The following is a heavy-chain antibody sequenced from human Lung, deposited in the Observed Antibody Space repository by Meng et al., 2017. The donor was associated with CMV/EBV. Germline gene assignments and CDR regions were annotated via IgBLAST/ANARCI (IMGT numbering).Heavy chain of an antibody. J-gene: IGHJ3*02. Sequence: ETLSLICAASGFTVSTNFMSWVRQAPGKGLEWVSLMYSGGTTYYADSVKGRFTISRDDSKNTLYLQMNSLRAEDTAVYYCARNQPISDAFDIWGQGTMVTVSS. V-gene: IGHV3-53*01. CDR1: GFTVSTNF. CDR3: ARNQPISDAFDI. D-gene: IGHD3-3*01. CDR2: MYSGGTT.